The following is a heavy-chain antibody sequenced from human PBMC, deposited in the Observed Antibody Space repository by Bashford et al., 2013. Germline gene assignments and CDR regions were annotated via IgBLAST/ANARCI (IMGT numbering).Heavy chain of an antibody. Sequence: VRQAPGKGLEWVAVISYDGSNKYYADSVKGRFTISRDNSKNTLYLQMNSLRAEDTAVYYCARVKRRDIVVVPAAIGFYFDYWGQGTLVTVSS. J-gene: IGHJ4*02. CDR3: ARVKRRDIVVVPAAIGFYFDY. V-gene: IGHV3-30*04. CDR2: ISYDGSNK. D-gene: IGHD2-2*02.